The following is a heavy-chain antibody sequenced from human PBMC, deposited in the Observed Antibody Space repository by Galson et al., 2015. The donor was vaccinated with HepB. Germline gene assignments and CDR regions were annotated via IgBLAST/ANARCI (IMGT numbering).Heavy chain of an antibody. CDR2: IKSKTDGGTT. CDR3: TTARSAAGPNWFDP. J-gene: IGHJ5*02. V-gene: IGHV3-15*01. Sequence: SLRLSCAASGFTFSNAWMSWVRQAPGKGLEWVGRIKSKTDGGTTDYAAPVKGRFTISRDDSKNTLYLQMNSLKTEDTAVYYCTTARSAAGPNWFDPWGQGTLVTVSS. D-gene: IGHD6-13*01. CDR1: GFTFSNAW.